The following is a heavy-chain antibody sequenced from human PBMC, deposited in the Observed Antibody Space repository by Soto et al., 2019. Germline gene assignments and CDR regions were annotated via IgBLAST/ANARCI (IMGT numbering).Heavy chain of an antibody. CDR2: IYTSGST. CDR1: GGSISSYY. J-gene: IGHJ6*02. V-gene: IGHV4-4*07. D-gene: IGHD6-25*01. CDR3: ARARSVGHYYYGMDV. Sequence: PSETLSLTCTASGGSISSYYWSWIRQPAGKGLEWIGRIYTSGSTNYNPSLKSRVTMSVDTSKNQFSLKLSSVTAADTAVYYCARARSVGHYYYGMDVWGQGTTVTVSS.